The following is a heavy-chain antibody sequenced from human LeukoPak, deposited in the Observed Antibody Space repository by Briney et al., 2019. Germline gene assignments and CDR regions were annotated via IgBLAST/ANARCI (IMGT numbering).Heavy chain of an antibody. CDR1: GFTFSSYA. CDR2: ISGSGGST. CDR3: AKVQGLGGSGNYYFDY. D-gene: IGHD3-10*01. V-gene: IGHV3-23*01. Sequence: GGSLRLSCAASGFTFSSYAMSWVRQAPGKGLEWVSAISGSGGSTYYADSVKGRFTISRDNSKNTLYLQMNSLRAEGTAVYYCAKVQGLGGSGNYYFDYWGQGTLVTVSS. J-gene: IGHJ4*02.